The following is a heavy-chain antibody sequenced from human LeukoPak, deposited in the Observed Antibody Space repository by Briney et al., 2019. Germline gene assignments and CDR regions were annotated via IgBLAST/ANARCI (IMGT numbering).Heavy chain of an antibody. CDR1: GGTFSSYA. Sequence: ASVKVSCKASGGTFSSYAISWVRQAPGQGLEWMGGIIPIFGTANYAQKFQGRVTITADKSTSTAYMELSSLRSEDTAVYYCARDVNFDRFDTWGQGTLVTVSS. CDR2: IIPIFGTA. J-gene: IGHJ5*02. CDR3: ARDVNFDRFDT. V-gene: IGHV1-69*06.